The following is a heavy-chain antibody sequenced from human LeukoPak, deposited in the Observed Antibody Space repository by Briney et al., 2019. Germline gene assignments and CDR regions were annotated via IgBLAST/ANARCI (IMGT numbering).Heavy chain of an antibody. Sequence: ASVKVSCKASGYTFTSYYMHWVRQAPGQGLEWMGIVNPSGGSTSYAQKFQGRVTVTRDTSTSTVYMELSSLRSEDTAVYYCARDVVGNYYGSGSYYASWGQGTLVTVSS. CDR3: ARDVVGNYYGSGSYYAS. D-gene: IGHD3-10*01. V-gene: IGHV1-46*01. CDR2: VNPSGGST. CDR1: GYTFTSYY. J-gene: IGHJ4*02.